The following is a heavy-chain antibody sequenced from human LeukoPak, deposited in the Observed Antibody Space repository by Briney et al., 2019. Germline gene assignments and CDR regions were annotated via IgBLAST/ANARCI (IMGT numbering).Heavy chain of an antibody. CDR1: GFTFSSYA. J-gene: IGHJ4*02. CDR3: ARDLRYNWNDGNY. CDR2: ISSSSSYI. D-gene: IGHD1-20*01. V-gene: IGHV3-21*01. Sequence: GGSLRLSCAASGFTFSSYAMHWVRQAPGKGLEWVSSISSSSSYIYYADSVKGRFTISRDNAKNSLYLQMNSLRAEDTAVYYCARDLRYNWNDGNYWGQGTLVTVSS.